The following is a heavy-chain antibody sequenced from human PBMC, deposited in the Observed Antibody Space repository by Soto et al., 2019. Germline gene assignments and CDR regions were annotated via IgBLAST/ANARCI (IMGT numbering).Heavy chain of an antibody. CDR3: ARGTKLRFLEWLSTNGYYYYXMDG. D-gene: IGHD3-3*01. V-gene: IGHV4-59*01. J-gene: IGHJ6*03. Sequence: SETLSLSCTVSGGSISSYYWSWIRQPPGKGLEWIGYIYYSGSTNYNPSLKSRVTISVDTSKNQFSLKLSSVTAADTAVYYCARGTKLRFLEWLSTNGYYYYXMDGWGKGTTVTVSS. CDR1: GGSISSYY. CDR2: IYYSGST.